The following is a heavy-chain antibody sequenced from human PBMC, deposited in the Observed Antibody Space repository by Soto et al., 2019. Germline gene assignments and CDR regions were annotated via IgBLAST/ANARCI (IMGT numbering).Heavy chain of an antibody. CDR2: IYPGDSDT. CDR3: ARHLRSYDFFQYYYGIDV. J-gene: IGHJ6*02. D-gene: IGHD3-16*01. Sequence: GESLKISCRGSGYNYNLHWISWVRQKPGRGLEWMGIIYPGDSDTRYNPSFQGQVTISVDKSINTAYLQWDSLEASDTATYYCARHLRSYDFFQYYYGIDVWGQGSTVTVSS. CDR1: GYNYNLHW. V-gene: IGHV5-51*01.